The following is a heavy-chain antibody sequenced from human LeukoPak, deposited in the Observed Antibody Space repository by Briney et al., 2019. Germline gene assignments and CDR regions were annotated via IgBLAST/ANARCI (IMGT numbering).Heavy chain of an antibody. D-gene: IGHD3-22*01. CDR2: ISDSGGST. V-gene: IGHV3-23*01. J-gene: IGHJ3*02. Sequence: GGSLRLSCAASGFTFSSYGMSWVRQAPGKGLEWVSAISDSGGSTYYADSVKGRFTISRDNSKNTLYLQMNSLRAEDTAVYYCAKVLRRDYYDSSGYYYEDAFDIWGQGTMVTVSS. CDR1: GFTFSSYG. CDR3: AKVLRRDYYDSSGYYYEDAFDI.